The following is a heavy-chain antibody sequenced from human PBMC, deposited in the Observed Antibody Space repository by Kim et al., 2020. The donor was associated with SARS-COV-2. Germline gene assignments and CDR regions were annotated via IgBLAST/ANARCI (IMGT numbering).Heavy chain of an antibody. CDR2: IYYSGST. D-gene: IGHD3-10*01. Sequence: SETLSLTCTVSGGSISSYYWSWIRQPPGKGLEWIGYIYYSGSTNYNPSLKSRVTISVDTSKNQFSLKLSSVTAADTAVYYCAREAYRTMVQGVIINYYYYNDVWGKGTTLTVSS. CDR1: GGSISSYY. CDR3: AREAYRTMVQGVIINYYYYNDV. J-gene: IGHJ6*03. V-gene: IGHV4-59*01.